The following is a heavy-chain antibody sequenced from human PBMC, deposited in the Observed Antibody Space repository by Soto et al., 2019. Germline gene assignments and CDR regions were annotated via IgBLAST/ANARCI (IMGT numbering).Heavy chain of an antibody. V-gene: IGHV4-31*03. Sequence: SETLSLTCTVSGGSISSGGYYWSWIRQHPGKGLEWIGYIYYSGSTYYNPSLKSRVTISVDTSKNQFSLKLSSVTAADTAVYYCARGGYSSGWYVWGQGTLVTVSS. CDR3: ARGGYSSGWYV. J-gene: IGHJ4*02. D-gene: IGHD6-19*01. CDR1: GGSISSGGYY. CDR2: IYYSGST.